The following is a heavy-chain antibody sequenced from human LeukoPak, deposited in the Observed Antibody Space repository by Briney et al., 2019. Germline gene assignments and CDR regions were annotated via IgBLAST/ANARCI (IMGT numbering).Heavy chain of an antibody. CDR1: GFTFSTYA. J-gene: IGHJ4*02. Sequence: QSGGSLRLSCVASGFTFSTYAMTWFRKVPGKGLEWVSFITGGSGLLRYGYSVKGRLTISRDNSKSTVYLQMNSLRAEDTAIYYCEKDQVHDGLYDIDYWGQGTLVTVSS. CDR3: EKDQVHDGLYDIDY. CDR2: ITGGSGLL. V-gene: IGHV3-23*01. D-gene: IGHD3-9*01.